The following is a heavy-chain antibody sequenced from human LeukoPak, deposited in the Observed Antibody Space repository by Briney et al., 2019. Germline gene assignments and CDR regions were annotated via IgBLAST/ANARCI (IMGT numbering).Heavy chain of an antibody. J-gene: IGHJ4*02. CDR3: ASERGIYSYGTYFDY. V-gene: IGHV3-48*04. D-gene: IGHD5-18*01. Sequence: GGSLRLSCAASGFTFSSYSMNWVRQAPGKGLEWVSYISSSSSTIYYADSVKGRFTISRDNAKNSLYLQMNSLRAEDTAVYYCASERGIYSYGTYFDYWGQGTLVTVSS. CDR1: GFTFSSYS. CDR2: ISSSSSTI.